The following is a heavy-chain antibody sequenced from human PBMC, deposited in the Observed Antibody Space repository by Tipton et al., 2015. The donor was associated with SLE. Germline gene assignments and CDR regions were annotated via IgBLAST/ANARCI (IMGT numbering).Heavy chain of an antibody. J-gene: IGHJ3*02. CDR1: GGSISSYY. CDR2: VSHRGTT. Sequence: LRLSCTVSGGSISSYYWSWIRQPPGKGLEWIGEVSHRGTTNYNPSLDSRVTISLDRFNNQFTLKMTSVTAADTAVYYCARRRGCFDIWGQGTMVTVSS. CDR3: ARRRGCFDI. D-gene: IGHD3-10*01. V-gene: IGHV4-34*01.